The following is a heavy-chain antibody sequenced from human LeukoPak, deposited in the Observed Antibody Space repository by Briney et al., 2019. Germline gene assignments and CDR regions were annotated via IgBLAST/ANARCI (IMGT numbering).Heavy chain of an antibody. J-gene: IGHJ4*02. CDR2: IYHSGST. V-gene: IGHV4-4*02. CDR3: ATHSWLDY. D-gene: IGHD6-13*01. Sequence: PSETLSLTCAVSGGSISSSNWWSWVRQPPGKGLEWIGEIYHSGSTNYNPSLKSRVTISLDMSKNQFSLKLSSVTAADTAVYYCATHSWLDYWGQGTLVTVSS. CDR1: GGSISSSNW.